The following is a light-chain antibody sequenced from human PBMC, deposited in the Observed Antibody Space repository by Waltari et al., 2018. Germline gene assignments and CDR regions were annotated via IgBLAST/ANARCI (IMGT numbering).Light chain of an antibody. CDR3: LQHNNYPYT. CDR2: EVS. Sequence: DIQMTQSPSSLSASVGDTVTITCRASQGISNYLNWYQQKPGKAPKLLIYEVSNLEAGVPSRFSGSGSGTDFTLTISSLQPEDFATYYCLQHNNYPYTFGQGTKVEIK. J-gene: IGKJ1*01. V-gene: IGKV1-17*01. CDR1: QGISNY.